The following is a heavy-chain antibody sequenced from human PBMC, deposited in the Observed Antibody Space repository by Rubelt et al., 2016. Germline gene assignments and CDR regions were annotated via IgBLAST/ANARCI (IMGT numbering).Heavy chain of an antibody. V-gene: IGHV1-2*02. J-gene: IGHJ5*02. D-gene: IGHD3-3*01. CDR1: GYTFTGYY. Sequence: QVQLVQSGAEVKKPGASVKVSCKASGYTFTGYYMHWVRQAPGQGLEWMGWINPNSGGTTYAQKLKGRVTRNRDTSISTAYMELSRLRSYATAVYYCARSPRYDFEDNWFDPWGQGTLVTVSS. CDR2: INPNSGGT. CDR3: ARSPRYDFEDNWFDP.